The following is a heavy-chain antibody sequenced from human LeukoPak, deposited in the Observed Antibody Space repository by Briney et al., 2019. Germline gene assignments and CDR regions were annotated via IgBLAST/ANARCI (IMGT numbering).Heavy chain of an antibody. CDR3: ARGLGSYDIWTPTLGWFDP. V-gene: IGHV3-13*01. CDR1: GFTFSSYD. Sequence: GGSLRLSCAASGFTFSSYDMHWVRHPTGKGLEWVSTIGSAGDTYYPGSVKGRFTISRENANNSFYLQMNSLRSGDRAVYYCARGLGSYDIWTPTLGWFDPWGKGTRVT. D-gene: IGHD3-9*01. J-gene: IGHJ5*02. CDR2: IGSAGDT.